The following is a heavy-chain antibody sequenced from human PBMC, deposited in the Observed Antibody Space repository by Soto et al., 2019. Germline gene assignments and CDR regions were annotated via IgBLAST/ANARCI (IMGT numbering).Heavy chain of an antibody. CDR1: GGSISSGGYY. CDR3: ARGGRRSPVMDV. J-gene: IGHJ6*02. Sequence: QVQLQESDPGLVKRSQTLSLTCTVSGGSISSGGYYWSWIRQQPGKGLEWIGYIYYSGSTYYNPSRKSRVTISVDTSKNQFSLKLSSVTAADTAVYYCARGGRRSPVMDVWGQGTTVTVSS. CDR2: IYYSGST. V-gene: IGHV4-31*03.